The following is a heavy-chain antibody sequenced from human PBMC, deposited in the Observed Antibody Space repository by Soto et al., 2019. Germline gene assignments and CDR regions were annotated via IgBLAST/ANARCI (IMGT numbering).Heavy chain of an antibody. J-gene: IGHJ3*01. CDR2: INHSGST. CDR3: ARGRGFMSRNALDL. CDR1: GGSFRGYY. Sequence: QVQLQRWGAGLLRPSETLSLTCAVSGGSFRGYYWTWLRQSPGRGLEWIGDINHSGSTNSNPSLKSRLTISVDTSKTQFSMNLTSVTAADAAVYYCARGRGFMSRNALDLWGQGTRVIVSS. V-gene: IGHV4-34*01.